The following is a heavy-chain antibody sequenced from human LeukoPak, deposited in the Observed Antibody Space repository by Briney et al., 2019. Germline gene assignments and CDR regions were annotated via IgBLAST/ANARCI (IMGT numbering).Heavy chain of an antibody. V-gene: IGHV1-2*02. CDR3: ARGGYSYACDY. J-gene: IGHJ4*02. CDR1: GYTFTDYY. D-gene: IGHD5-18*01. CDR2: INPKSGGT. Sequence: ASVKVSCKASGYTFTDYYMHWVRQAPGQGLEWMGWINPKSGGTIYAQKFQGRVTMTRDTSISTAYMELSSLKSDDTAVYYCARGGYSYACDYWGQGILVTVSS.